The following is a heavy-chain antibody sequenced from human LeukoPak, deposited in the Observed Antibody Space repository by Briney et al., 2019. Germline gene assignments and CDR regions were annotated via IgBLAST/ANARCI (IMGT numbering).Heavy chain of an antibody. J-gene: IGHJ4*02. CDR1: GGSISSGGYS. CDR3: ARVEEYFAY. Sequence: SETLSLTCAVSGGSISSGGYSWSWIRQPPGKGLEWIGYIYHSGSTYYNPSLKSRVTISVDRSKNQFSLKLSSVTAADTAVYYCARVEEYFAYWGQGTLVTVSS. CDR2: IYHSGST. V-gene: IGHV4-30-2*01.